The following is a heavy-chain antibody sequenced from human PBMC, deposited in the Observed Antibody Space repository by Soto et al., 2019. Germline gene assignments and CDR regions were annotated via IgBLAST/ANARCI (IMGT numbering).Heavy chain of an antibody. CDR1: GFTVSRYG. D-gene: IGHD3-10*01. V-gene: IGHV3-30*18. CDR2: SSYDGDNK. CDR3: AKGFGELLRGDYYYYAFAV. J-gene: IGHJ6*02. Sequence: QVQLAESGGGVVQPGRSLRLSCAASGFTVSRYGIHWVRQAPGKGLEWVAVSSYDGDNKNYADSVKGRFTISRDTSRNRLYLQMNGRKAEDTSVYYCAKGFGELLRGDYYYYAFAVWGQGTTVTVSS.